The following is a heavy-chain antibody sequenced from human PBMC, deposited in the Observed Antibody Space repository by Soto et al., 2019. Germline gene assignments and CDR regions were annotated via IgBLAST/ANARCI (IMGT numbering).Heavy chain of an antibody. CDR2: ISRDGTNK. CDR3: ARSRSGAVADSFDF. J-gene: IGHJ4*02. D-gene: IGHD3-10*01. V-gene: IGHV3-30*04. Sequence: GGSLRLSCAASGFTFSRYAIHWVRQAPGKGLEWVAVISRDGTNKYYVDSVKGRFTISRDNSRNILYLQMNSLRHEDAAVYYCARSRSGAVADSFDFWGQGTLVTVSS. CDR1: GFTFSRYA.